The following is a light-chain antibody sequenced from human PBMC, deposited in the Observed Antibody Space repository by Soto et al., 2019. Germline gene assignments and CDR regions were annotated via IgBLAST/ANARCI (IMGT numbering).Light chain of an antibody. J-gene: IGLJ1*01. CDR1: NIETKS. CDR3: QVWDSSSEHHV. CDR2: DDS. Sequence: SSELTQPPSVSVAPGQTARITCGGNNIETKSVHWYQQKPGQAPVLVVYDDSDRPSGIPERFSGSNSGNTATLTITRAEAGDEADYYCQVWDSSSEHHVFGIGTKLTVL. V-gene: IGLV3-21*02.